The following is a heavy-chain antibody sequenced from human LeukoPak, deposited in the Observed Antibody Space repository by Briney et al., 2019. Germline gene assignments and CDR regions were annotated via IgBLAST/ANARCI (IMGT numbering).Heavy chain of an antibody. Sequence: PSQTLSLTCSVSGGSIDSGIYSWSWIRQPPGKGLEWIGYIFHTGSTSYNPSLKSRVTISVDRSKNQFFLKLSSVTAADTAMYYCVRDGDYYDSGGYGNIWGQGTLVTVSS. J-gene: IGHJ4*02. CDR1: GGSIDSGIYS. CDR3: VRDGDYYDSGGYGNI. CDR2: IFHTGST. V-gene: IGHV4-30-2*01. D-gene: IGHD3-22*01.